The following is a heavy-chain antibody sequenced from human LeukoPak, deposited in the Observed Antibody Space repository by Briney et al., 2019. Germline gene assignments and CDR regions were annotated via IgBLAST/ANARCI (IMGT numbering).Heavy chain of an antibody. J-gene: IGHJ4*02. CDR3: ARGSGGFFDY. D-gene: IGHD1-26*01. V-gene: IGHV4-39*01. CDR2: MYYTGST. CDR1: GGSIRSSTYY. Sequence: PSETLSLTCTVSGGSIRSSTYYWGWIRQPPGKGLEWIGSMYYTGSTYYSPSLKSRVTISVDTSKNQFSLKLSSVTAADTAVYYCARGSGGFFDYWGQGTLVTVSS.